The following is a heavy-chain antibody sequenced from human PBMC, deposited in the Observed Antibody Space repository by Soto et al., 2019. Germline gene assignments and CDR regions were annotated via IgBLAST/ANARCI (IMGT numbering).Heavy chain of an antibody. CDR3: TTSIFGVVTGH. CDR2: IRSQSDGGTA. D-gene: IGHD3-3*01. J-gene: IGHJ4*02. CDR1: GFTFSNAW. Sequence: EVQLVESGGGLVKPGGSLRLSCVASGFTFSNAWMNCVRQAPGKGLEWGGRIRSQSDGGTADYAAPVKGRFSFSRDDSENPMFLQMTSLRTEDTALYYCTTSIFGVVTGHWGQGTLVTVSS. V-gene: IGHV3-15*07.